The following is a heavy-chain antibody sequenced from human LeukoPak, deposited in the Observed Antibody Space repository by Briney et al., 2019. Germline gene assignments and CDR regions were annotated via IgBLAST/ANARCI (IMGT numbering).Heavy chain of an antibody. V-gene: IGHV1-8*02. CDR2: VTPNSGYT. Sequence: ASVMVSCKASGYAFSNNDMNWVRQATGQGLEWMGWVTPNSGYTGYAQNFQGRVTITRNTSISTAYMELSSLRSEDTAVYYCARASSVTWGAFDIWGQGTMVTVSS. CDR3: ARASSVTWGAFDI. D-gene: IGHD4-17*01. CDR1: GYAFSNND. J-gene: IGHJ3*02.